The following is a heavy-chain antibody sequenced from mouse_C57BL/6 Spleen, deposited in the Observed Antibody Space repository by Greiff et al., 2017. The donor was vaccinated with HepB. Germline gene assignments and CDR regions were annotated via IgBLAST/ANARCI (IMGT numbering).Heavy chain of an antibody. Sequence: QVQLQQSGAELVKPGASVKLSCKASGYTFTSYWMHWVKQRPGQGLEWIGMIHPNSGSTNYNEKFKSKATLTVDKSSSTAYMQLSSLTSEDSAVYYCADDGYYVWFAYWGQGTLVTVSA. CDR1: GYTFTSYW. V-gene: IGHV1-64*01. CDR2: IHPNSGST. D-gene: IGHD2-3*01. CDR3: ADDGYYVWFAY. J-gene: IGHJ3*01.